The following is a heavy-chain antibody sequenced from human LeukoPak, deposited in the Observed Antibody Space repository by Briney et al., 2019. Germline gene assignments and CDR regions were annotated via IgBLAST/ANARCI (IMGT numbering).Heavy chain of an antibody. D-gene: IGHD3-9*01. CDR2: ISAYNGNT. Sequence: ASVKVSCKASGYTFTGYYMHWVRQAPGQGLEWMGWISAYNGNTNYAQKLQGRVTMTTDTSTSTAYMELRSLRSDDTAVYYCARDLDWLGLDLWGQGTLVTVSS. J-gene: IGHJ5*02. CDR3: ARDLDWLGLDL. CDR1: GYTFTGYY. V-gene: IGHV1-18*04.